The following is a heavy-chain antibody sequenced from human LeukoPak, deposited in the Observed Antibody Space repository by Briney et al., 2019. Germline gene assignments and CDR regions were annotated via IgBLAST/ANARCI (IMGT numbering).Heavy chain of an antibody. V-gene: IGHV3-7*01. CDR3: VRALGSSSADY. Sequence: GGSLRLSCAASGFTFTNYWMSWVRQAPGKGLEWVANIKQDGSEKYYVDSVVGRFTISRDNPKNSLSLQMNSLRGEDTAVYYCVRALGSSSADYWGQGTLVTVSS. J-gene: IGHJ4*02. D-gene: IGHD6-6*01. CDR2: IKQDGSEK. CDR1: GFTFTNYW.